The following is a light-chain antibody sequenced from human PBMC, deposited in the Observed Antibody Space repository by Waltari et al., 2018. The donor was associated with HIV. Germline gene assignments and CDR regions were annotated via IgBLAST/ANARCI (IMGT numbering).Light chain of an antibody. Sequence: AVQMTQSPSSVSGSLGGRVTISCRASQGIRNDLSWFQMKPGEAPKLLIYASTILQTGVPPRFSGSASGTDFTLTISNLQSEDFATYFCLQDFEYPWTFGQGTTVE. V-gene: IGKV1-6*02. CDR3: LQDFEYPWT. CDR1: QGIRND. CDR2: AST. J-gene: IGKJ1*01.